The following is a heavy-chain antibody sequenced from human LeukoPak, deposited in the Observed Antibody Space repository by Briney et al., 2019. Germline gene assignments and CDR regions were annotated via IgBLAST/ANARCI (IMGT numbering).Heavy chain of an antibody. V-gene: IGHV1-69*04. D-gene: IGHD6-6*01. Sequence: SVKVSCKASGGTFSSYAISWVRQAPGQGLEWMGRIIPIFGIANYAQKFQGRVTITADKSTSTAYMELSSLRSEDTAVYYCANLGGNSSSFDAFDIWAQGKMVTVSS. CDR1: GGTFSSYA. CDR3: ANLGGNSSSFDAFDI. J-gene: IGHJ3*02. CDR2: IIPIFGIA.